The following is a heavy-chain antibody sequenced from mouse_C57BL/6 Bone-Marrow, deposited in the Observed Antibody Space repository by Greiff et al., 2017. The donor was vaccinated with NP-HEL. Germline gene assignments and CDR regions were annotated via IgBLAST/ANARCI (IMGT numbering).Heavy chain of an antibody. CDR2: IYPGSGST. J-gene: IGHJ1*03. V-gene: IGHV1-55*01. D-gene: IGHD2-3*01. Sequence: QVQLQQPGAELVKPGASVKMSCKASGYTFTSYWITWVKQRPGQGLEWIGDIYPGSGSTNYNEKFKSKATLTVDTSSSTAYMQLSSLTSEDSAVEYCARNDGYHWYFDVWGTGTTVTVSS. CDR3: ARNDGYHWYFDV. CDR1: GYTFTSYW.